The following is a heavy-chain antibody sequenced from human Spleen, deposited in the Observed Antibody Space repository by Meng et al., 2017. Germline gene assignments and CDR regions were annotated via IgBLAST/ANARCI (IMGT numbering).Heavy chain of an antibody. CDR2: IDISGETT. V-gene: IGHV3-23*04. J-gene: IGHJ4*02. CDR1: GFTFSNAW. Sequence: EVQVVGAGGGLVKPGGSLALSWEGSGFTFSNAWMSWGRQAPGQGLEWVSFIDISGETTSYADSVKGRFTISRDNSKNTLYLHMNSLRAEDTAVYYCAKEIRPNDYWGQGTPVTVSS. CDR3: AKEIRPNDY.